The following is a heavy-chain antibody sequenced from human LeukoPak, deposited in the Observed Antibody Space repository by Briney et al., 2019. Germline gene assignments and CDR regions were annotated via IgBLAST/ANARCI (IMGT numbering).Heavy chain of an antibody. D-gene: IGHD2-2*01. J-gene: IGHJ4*02. CDR1: GGSISSYY. CDR2: IYTSGST. V-gene: IGHV4-4*07. CDR3: ARDTPGYCSSTSCWKAFDY. Sequence: PSETLSLTCTVSGGSISSYYWSWIRQPAGKGLEWIGRIYTSGSTNYNPSLKSRVTMSVDTSKNQFSLKLSSVTAADTAVYYCARDTPGYCSSTSCWKAFDYWGQGTLVTVSS.